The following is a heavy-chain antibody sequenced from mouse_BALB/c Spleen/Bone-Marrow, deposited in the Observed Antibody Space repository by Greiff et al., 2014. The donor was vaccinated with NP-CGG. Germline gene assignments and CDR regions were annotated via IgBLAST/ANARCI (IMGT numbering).Heavy chain of an antibody. Sequence: VKLQESGAELVRPGASVKLSCKASGYTFTSYDINWVRQRPEQGLEWIGWIFPGDNSTKYNEKFRGKATLTTDKSSSTAYMQLSRLTSEDSAVYFCAHDGLLPGMDYWGQGTSVTVSS. J-gene: IGHJ4*01. D-gene: IGHD2-3*01. V-gene: IGHV1-85*01. CDR1: GYTFTSYD. CDR2: IFPGDNST. CDR3: AHDGLLPGMDY.